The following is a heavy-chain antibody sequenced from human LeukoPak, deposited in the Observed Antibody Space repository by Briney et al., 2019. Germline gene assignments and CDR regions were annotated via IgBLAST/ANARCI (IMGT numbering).Heavy chain of an antibody. CDR2: IYYSGST. V-gene: IGHV4-59*12. CDR1: GGSISSYY. D-gene: IGHD6-19*01. J-gene: IGHJ6*02. CDR3: ARGSVAGTFPYYYGMDV. Sequence: SETLSLTCTVSGGSISSYYWSWIRQPPGKGLEWIGYIYYSGSTNYNPSLKSRVTISVDKSKNQFSLKLSSVTAADTAVYYCARGSVAGTFPYYYGMDVWGQGTTVTVSS.